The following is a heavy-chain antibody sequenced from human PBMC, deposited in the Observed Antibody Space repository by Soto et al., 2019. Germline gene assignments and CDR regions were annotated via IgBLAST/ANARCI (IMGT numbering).Heavy chain of an antibody. CDR1: GFPFRSFT. Sequence: EVQRVESGGGLVKPGGSLTLSCAASGFPFRSFTMNWVRQAPGKGLEWVSTISSNSAYIYYTDALRGSFTISRDNANSSLHLRQNSLRAEYTAVNYCTRDASRDSSAGGWFDPWGPGTLVTVSS. CDR3: TRDASRDSSAGGWFDP. V-gene: IGHV3-21*02. J-gene: IGHJ5*02. D-gene: IGHD6-13*01. CDR2: ISSNSAYI.